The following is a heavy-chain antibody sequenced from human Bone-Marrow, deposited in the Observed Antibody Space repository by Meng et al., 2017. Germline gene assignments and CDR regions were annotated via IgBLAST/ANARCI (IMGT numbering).Heavy chain of an antibody. D-gene: IGHD3-10*01. Sequence: ASVKVSCKASGYTFTSYGISWVRQAPGQGLEWMGWISAYNGNTNYAQKLQGRVTMTTDTSTSTAYMELRSLRSYDTAVYYCARDILITWYYYGSGSPPRGRFDPWGQGTLVTVSS. J-gene: IGHJ5*02. CDR1: GYTFTSYG. CDR3: ARDILITWYYYGSGSPPRGRFDP. CDR2: ISAYNGNT. V-gene: IGHV1-18*01.